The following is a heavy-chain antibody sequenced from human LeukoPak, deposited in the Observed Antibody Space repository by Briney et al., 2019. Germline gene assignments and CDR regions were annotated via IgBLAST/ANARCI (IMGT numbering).Heavy chain of an antibody. CDR2: INHSGST. CDR3: ARWVVAADYYYYMDV. J-gene: IGHJ6*03. D-gene: IGHD2-15*01. CDR1: GGSFSGYY. Sequence: PSETLSLTCAVHGGSFSGYYWGWIRQPPGKGLEWIGEINHSGSTNYNPSLKSRITISVDTSKNQFSLKLSSVTAADTAVYYCARWVVAADYYYYMDVWGKGTTVTVSS. V-gene: IGHV4-34*01.